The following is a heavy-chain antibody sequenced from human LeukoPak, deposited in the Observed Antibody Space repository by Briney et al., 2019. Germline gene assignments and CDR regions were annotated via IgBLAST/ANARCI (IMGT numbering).Heavy chain of an antibody. J-gene: IGHJ4*02. CDR1: GVSMSRYY. CDR3: ARDPRESSGYQTFDS. V-gene: IGHV4-59*01. Sequence: PSETLSLTCKVSGVSMSRYYWSWIRQSPGRGLEWIGYIYYSGITNYNPSLKGRVTMSLDTPKNYVSLNLTSMTAADTAVYYCARDPRESSGYQTFDSWGQGILVVVSS. D-gene: IGHD3-22*01. CDR2: IYYSGIT.